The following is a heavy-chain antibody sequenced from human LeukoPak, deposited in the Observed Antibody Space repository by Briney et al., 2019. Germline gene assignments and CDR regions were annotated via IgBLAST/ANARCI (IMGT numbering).Heavy chain of an antibody. CDR1: GYRFTSYW. V-gene: IGHV5-51*01. J-gene: IGHJ2*01. D-gene: IGHD5-18*01. CDR2: IHPGEYER. CDR3: ARQGYSYGSDWYFDL. Sequence: GESLKISCKASGYRFTSYWIGWVRQMPGKGLEWMGVIHPGEYERRYSPSFQGQVTISADKSISTAYLQWSSLKASDTAMYYCARQGYSYGSDWYFDLWGRGTLVTVSS.